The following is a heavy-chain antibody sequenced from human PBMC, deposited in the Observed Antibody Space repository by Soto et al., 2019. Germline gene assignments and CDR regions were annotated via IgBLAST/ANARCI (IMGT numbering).Heavy chain of an antibody. CDR1: AYTFTHYS. V-gene: IGHV1-3*01. J-gene: IGHJ3*02. D-gene: IGHD5-18*01. CDR3: ARRGSREDTDMGNDAFDI. CDR2: INAGNGNT. Sequence: QVQLVQSGAEVKKPGASVKVSCKASAYTFTHYSMHWVRQAPGQRLEWMGSINAGNGNTKYSQKFQGRVTMTSDTSASTAYMELSSLRSEDTAVYDCARRGSREDTDMGNDAFDIWGQGTMVTVSS.